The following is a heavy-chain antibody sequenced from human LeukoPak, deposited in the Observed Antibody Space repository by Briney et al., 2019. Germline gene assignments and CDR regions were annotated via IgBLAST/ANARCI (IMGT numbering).Heavy chain of an antibody. CDR2: ISGSGSFI. Sequence: GGSLRLSCAASGFTFSSYSMNWVRQAPGKGLEWVSFISGSGSFISYADSVKGRFTISRDNAKNSLYLHMNSLRDEDTAVYYCARRGEGRREYYWGQGNLVTVSS. CDR1: GFTFSSYS. CDR3: ARRGEGRREYY. V-gene: IGHV3-21*05. J-gene: IGHJ4*02. D-gene: IGHD3-10*01.